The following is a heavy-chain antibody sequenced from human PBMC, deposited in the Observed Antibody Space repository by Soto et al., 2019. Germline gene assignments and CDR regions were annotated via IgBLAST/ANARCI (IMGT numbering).Heavy chain of an antibody. Sequence: ASVKVSCKASGFTFTSSAGQWVRQSRGQRLEWIGWIVVGSGNTNYAQKFQERVTITRDMSTSTAYMELSSLRSEDTAVYYCAAVGDSSGYYVAAFDMWGQGTLVTVSS. CDR1: GFTFTSSA. CDR2: IVVGSGNT. V-gene: IGHV1-58*01. D-gene: IGHD3-22*01. J-gene: IGHJ3*02. CDR3: AAVGDSSGYYVAAFDM.